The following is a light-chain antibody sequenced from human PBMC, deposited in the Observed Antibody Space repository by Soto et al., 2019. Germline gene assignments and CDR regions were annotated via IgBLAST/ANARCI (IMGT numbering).Light chain of an antibody. J-gene: IGKJ1*01. CDR3: QQYNSYSWT. CDR2: DAS. Sequence: DIPMTQAPSTPSASVGDRVTITCRASQSISYWLAWYQQKPGKAPTLLIYDASTLESGVPSRFSGSGFGTDFTLTISTLQPEDFGTYYCQQYNSYSWTFGQGTKVDIK. V-gene: IGKV1-5*01. CDR1: QSISYW.